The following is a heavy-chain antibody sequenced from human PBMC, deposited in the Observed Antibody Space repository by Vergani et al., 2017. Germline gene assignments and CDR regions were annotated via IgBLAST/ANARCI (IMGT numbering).Heavy chain of an antibody. Sequence: QVQLVESGGGVVQPGGSLRLSCAASGFTFNSYGMHWVRQAPGKGLEWVASIRSDESRRYYVGSMEGPFTISRDNSKNTLYLQMKSLRPEDTAVYYCAKEGGGYCSGGTCYPEYWGQGTLVIVSS. D-gene: IGHD2-15*01. CDR3: AKEGGGYCSGGTCYPEY. CDR2: IRSDESRR. CDR1: GFTFNSYG. V-gene: IGHV3-30*02. J-gene: IGHJ4*02.